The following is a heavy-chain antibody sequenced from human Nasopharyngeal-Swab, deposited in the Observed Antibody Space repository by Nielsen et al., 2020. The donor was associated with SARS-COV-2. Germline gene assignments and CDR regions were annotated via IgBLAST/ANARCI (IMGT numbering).Heavy chain of an antibody. CDR2: ISSSSSYT. D-gene: IGHD3-10*01. J-gene: IGHJ4*02. Sequence: GGSLRLSCAASGFTFSDYYMSWIRQAPGKGLEWVSYISSSSSYTNYADSVKGRFTISRDNAKNSLYLQMNSLRAEDTAVYYCARDSTSYRDRGVFDYWGQGTLVTVSS. CDR3: ARDSTSYRDRGVFDY. CDR1: GFTFSDYY. V-gene: IGHV3-11*05.